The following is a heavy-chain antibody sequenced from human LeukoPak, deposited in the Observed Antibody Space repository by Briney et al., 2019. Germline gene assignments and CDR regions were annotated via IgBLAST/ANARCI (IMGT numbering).Heavy chain of an antibody. V-gene: IGHV5-51*01. CDR2: IYPGDSDT. CDR3: ARQNDFRLDY. CDR1: GYTFSSYW. J-gene: IGHJ4*02. Sequence: AESLKISCKGSGYTFSSYWIGWVRQMPGKGLEWMGIIYPGDSDTRYSPSLQGQVTISVDTSLGTAYLQWSSLKASDTAIYYCARQNDFRLDYWGQGTLVTVSS. D-gene: IGHD3-3*01.